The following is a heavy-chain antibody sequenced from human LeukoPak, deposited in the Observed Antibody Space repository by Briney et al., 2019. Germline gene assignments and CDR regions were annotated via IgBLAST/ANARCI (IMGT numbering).Heavy chain of an antibody. V-gene: IGHV4-59*06. CDR3: ARGSYYGFSGDS. CDR2: IYYSGSA. D-gene: IGHD3-10*01. J-gene: IGHJ4*02. Sequence: PSETLSLTCTVSGSISSYYWSWIRQHPGKGLEWIGYIYYSGSASYNPSLKSRVTISVDTSKNQFSLRLSSVTAADTAVYYCARGSYYGFSGDSWGQGSLVTVSS. CDR1: GSISSYY.